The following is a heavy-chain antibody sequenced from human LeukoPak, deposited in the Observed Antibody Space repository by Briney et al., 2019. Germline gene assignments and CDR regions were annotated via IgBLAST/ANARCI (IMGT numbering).Heavy chain of an antibody. D-gene: IGHD4-17*01. J-gene: IGHJ4*02. Sequence: SVTVSCKASGGTFSSYAISWVRQAPGQGLEWMGRIIPILGIANYAQKFQGRVTITADKSTSTAYMELSSLRSEDTAVYYCARDMTTVTTGDYWGQGTLVTVSS. V-gene: IGHV1-69*04. CDR3: ARDMTTVTTGDY. CDR2: IIPILGIA. CDR1: GGTFSSYA.